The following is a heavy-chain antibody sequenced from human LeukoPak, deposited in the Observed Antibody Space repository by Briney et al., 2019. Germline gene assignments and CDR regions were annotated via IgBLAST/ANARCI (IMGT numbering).Heavy chain of an antibody. D-gene: IGHD3-16*01. CDR2: IWYDGSDK. V-gene: IGHV3-33*08. J-gene: IGHJ4*02. CDR1: GFTFSNYA. Sequence: GGSLRLSCVASGFTFSNYAMRWVRQAPGKGLEWVAVIWYDGSDKYYADSVKGRFTISRDNSKNTLYLQMTSLRADDTAVYYCARDRVLHYFDYWGQGALVTVSS. CDR3: ARDRVLHYFDY.